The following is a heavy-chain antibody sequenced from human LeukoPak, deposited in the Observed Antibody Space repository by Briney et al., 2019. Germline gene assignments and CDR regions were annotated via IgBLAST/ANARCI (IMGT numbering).Heavy chain of an antibody. CDR1: GGSFSGYH. D-gene: IGHD6-19*01. Sequence: SETLSLTCAVYGGSFSGYHWSWIRQPPGKGLEWIGEINHSGSTNYNPSLKSRVTISVDTSKNQFSLKLSSVTAADTAVYYCARGEYSSGWLFDYWGQGTLVTVSS. V-gene: IGHV4-34*01. CDR3: ARGEYSSGWLFDY. J-gene: IGHJ4*02. CDR2: INHSGST.